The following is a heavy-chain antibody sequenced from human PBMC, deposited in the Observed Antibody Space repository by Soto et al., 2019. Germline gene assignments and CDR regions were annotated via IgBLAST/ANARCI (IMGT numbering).Heavy chain of an antibody. CDR3: ANPASGLRGYSGYDWTYFDY. Sequence: GGSLRLSCAASGFTFSSYAMSWVRQAPGKGLEWVSAISGSGGSTYYADSVKGRFTISRDNSKNTLYLQMNSLRAEDTAVYYCANPASGLRGYSGYDWTYFDYWGQGTLVTVSS. V-gene: IGHV3-23*01. J-gene: IGHJ4*02. D-gene: IGHD5-12*01. CDR1: GFTFSSYA. CDR2: ISGSGGST.